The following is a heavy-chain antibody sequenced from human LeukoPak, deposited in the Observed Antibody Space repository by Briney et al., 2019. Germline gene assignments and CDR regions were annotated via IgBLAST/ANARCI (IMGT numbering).Heavy chain of an antibody. Sequence: ASVKVSCKASGYTFTSYGISWVRQAPGQGLEWMGWVSTYNGNTNYAQKLQGRVTMTTDTSTSTAYMELRSLRSDDTAVYYCASSRFPQSWFDPWGQGTLVTVSS. J-gene: IGHJ5*02. CDR2: VSTYNGNT. CDR1: GYTFTSYG. CDR3: ASSRFPQSWFDP. V-gene: IGHV1-18*01. D-gene: IGHD3-3*01.